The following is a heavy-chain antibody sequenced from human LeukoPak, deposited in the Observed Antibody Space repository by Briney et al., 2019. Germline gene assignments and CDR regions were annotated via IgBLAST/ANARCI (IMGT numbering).Heavy chain of an antibody. CDR3: AMQIPSGYSPVGY. CDR2: IIPIFGTA. V-gene: IGHV1-69*06. D-gene: IGHD5-18*01. CDR1: GGTFSSYA. Sequence: VASVKVSCKASGGTFSSYAISWVRQAPGQGLEWMGGIIPIFGTANYAQKFQGRVTITADKSTSTAYMELSSLRSEDTAVYYCAMQIPSGYSPVGYWGQGTLVTVSS. J-gene: IGHJ4*02.